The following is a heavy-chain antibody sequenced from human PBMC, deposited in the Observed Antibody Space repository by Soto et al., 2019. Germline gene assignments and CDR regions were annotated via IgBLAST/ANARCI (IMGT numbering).Heavy chain of an antibody. V-gene: IGHV1-18*01. Sequence: QVQLVQSGAEVKKPGASVKVSCKASGYTFTSYGISWVRQAPGQGLEWMGWISAYNGNTNYAQKLQGRVNRTTDTATSTAYKELRSLRSDDTAVYYCARDVDWNDYYYGMDVWGQGTTVTVSS. D-gene: IGHD1-1*01. CDR1: GYTFTSYG. J-gene: IGHJ6*02. CDR3: ARDVDWNDYYYGMDV. CDR2: ISAYNGNT.